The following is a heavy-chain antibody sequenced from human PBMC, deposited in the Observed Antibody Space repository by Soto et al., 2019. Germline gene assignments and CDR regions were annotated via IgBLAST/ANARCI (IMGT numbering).Heavy chain of an antibody. CDR2: INHSGST. V-gene: IGHV4-34*01. J-gene: IGHJ4*02. Sequence: TSETLSLTCAVYGGSFSGYYWSWIRQPPGKGLEWIGEINHSGSTNYNPSLKCRVTISVDTSKNQFSLKLSSVTAADTAVYYCARGSRRYSYGLALGYWGQGTLVTVSS. D-gene: IGHD5-18*01. CDR3: ARGSRRYSYGLALGY. CDR1: GGSFSGYY.